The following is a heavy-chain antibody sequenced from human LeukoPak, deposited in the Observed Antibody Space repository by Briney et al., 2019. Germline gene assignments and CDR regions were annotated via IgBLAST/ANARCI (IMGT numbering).Heavy chain of an antibody. CDR3: ARGGVYSGSQY. J-gene: IGHJ4*02. V-gene: IGHV3-7*01. CDR2: IKEDGSER. CDR1: GFTFSSYW. Sequence: PGGSLRLSCEVSGFTFSSYWMSWVRETPGKGLEWVANIKEDGSERDYVDSVKGRFTISRDNVKNSLYLQMNSLRAEDTGVYYCARGGVYSGSQYWGQGTLVTVSP. D-gene: IGHD1-26*01.